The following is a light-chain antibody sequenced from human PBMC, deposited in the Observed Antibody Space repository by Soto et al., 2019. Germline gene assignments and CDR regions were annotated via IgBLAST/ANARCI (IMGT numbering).Light chain of an antibody. CDR2: GAS. CDR3: QQYNNWPPYT. J-gene: IGKJ2*01. Sequence: EIVMTQSPATLSVSPGERATLSCRASQSVSSNLVWYQQKPGQAPRLLIYGASTRATGIPARFSGSGSGTEFTRTISSLQYEDFAVYYCQQYNNWPPYTFGQGTKLEIK. V-gene: IGKV3-15*01. CDR1: QSVSSN.